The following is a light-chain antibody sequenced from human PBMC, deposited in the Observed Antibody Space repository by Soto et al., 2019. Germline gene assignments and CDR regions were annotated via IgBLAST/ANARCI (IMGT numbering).Light chain of an antibody. CDR3: MHGLQTPTT. CDR1: QSLLDSNGYNY. J-gene: IGKJ5*01. V-gene: IGKV2-28*01. CDR2: LGS. Sequence: DLVMTQSPLSLPVTPGEPASISCRSSQSLLDSNGYNYLNWYLQKPGQSPQLQVYLGSNRASAVRDRCSGSGSGADFTLKLSRVEAAEVGVDYGMHGLQTPTTFGQGTRLEIK.